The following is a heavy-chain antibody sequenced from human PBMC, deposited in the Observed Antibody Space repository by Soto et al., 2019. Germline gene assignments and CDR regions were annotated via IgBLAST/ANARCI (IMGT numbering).Heavy chain of an antibody. CDR3: AKSPLTIFGVVQYYFDY. CDR1: GFTFSSYG. Sequence: QVQLVESGGGVVQPGRSLRLSCAASGFTFSSYGMHWVRQAPGKGLEWVAFISYDGGTKYNTDSVKGRFTISRDNSKNTLYLQMNSLRAEDTAVYYCAKSPLTIFGVVQYYFDYWGQGTLVTVSS. CDR2: ISYDGGTK. V-gene: IGHV3-30*18. D-gene: IGHD3-3*01. J-gene: IGHJ4*02.